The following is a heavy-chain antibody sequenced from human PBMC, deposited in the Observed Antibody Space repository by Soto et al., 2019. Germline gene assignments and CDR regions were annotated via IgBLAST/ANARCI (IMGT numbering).Heavy chain of an antibody. V-gene: IGHV3-30-3*01. CDR2: ISYDGSNK. Sequence: GGSLRLSCAASGFTFSSYAMHWVRQAPGKGLEWVAVISYDGSNKYYADSVKGRFTISRDNSKNTLYLQMNSLRAEDTAVYYCARANEYSGYDYYYYYGMDVWGQGTTVTVSS. D-gene: IGHD5-12*01. CDR3: ARANEYSGYDYYYYYGMDV. CDR1: GFTFSSYA. J-gene: IGHJ6*02.